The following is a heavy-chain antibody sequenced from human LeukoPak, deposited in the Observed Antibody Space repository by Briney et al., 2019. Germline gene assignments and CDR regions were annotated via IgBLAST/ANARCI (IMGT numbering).Heavy chain of an antibody. CDR3: ARGFGDWGLSWFDP. V-gene: IGHV4-61*01. CDR2: IYYSGSA. D-gene: IGHD3-10*01. CDR1: GGSVSSGSYH. Sequence: SETLSLTCTVSGGSVSSGSYHWSWLRQPPGKGLEGIGYIYYSGSAKYNPSLKSRVTISVDTSKNQFSLKLTSVTAADTAVYYCARGFGDWGLSWFDPWGQGTLVTVPS. J-gene: IGHJ5*02.